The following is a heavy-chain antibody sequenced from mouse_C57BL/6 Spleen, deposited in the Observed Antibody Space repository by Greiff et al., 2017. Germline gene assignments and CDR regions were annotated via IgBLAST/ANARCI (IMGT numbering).Heavy chain of an antibody. Sequence: EVQLVESGEGLVKPGGSLKLSCAASGFTFSSYAMSWVRQTPEKRLEWVAYISSGGDYIYYADTVKGRFTISSDNARNTLYLQMSSLKSEDTAMYYCTRDYYGSSYYAMDYWGQGTSVTVSS. V-gene: IGHV5-9-1*02. J-gene: IGHJ4*01. CDR1: GFTFSSYA. CDR2: ISSGGDYI. D-gene: IGHD1-1*01. CDR3: TRDYYGSSYYAMDY.